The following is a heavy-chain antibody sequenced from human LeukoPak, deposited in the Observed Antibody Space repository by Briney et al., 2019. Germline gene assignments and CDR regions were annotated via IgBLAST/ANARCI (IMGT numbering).Heavy chain of an antibody. CDR2: ISRSDDTT. Sequence: GGSLRLSCAASGFTLSNYATSWVRQAPGKGLEWVSGISRSDDTTYYADSVRGRFTVSRDNSKNTLNLQMNSLRAEDTAVYYCAKVFLATVPTWDQGTLVTVSS. D-gene: IGHD4-17*01. CDR3: AKVFLATVPT. V-gene: IGHV3-23*01. CDR1: GFTLSNYA. J-gene: IGHJ5*02.